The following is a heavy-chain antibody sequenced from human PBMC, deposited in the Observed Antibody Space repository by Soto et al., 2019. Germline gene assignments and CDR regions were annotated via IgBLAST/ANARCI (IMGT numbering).Heavy chain of an antibody. CDR3: AHRPRGYAYYFDY. CDR1: GFSLSTRGVA. D-gene: IGHD5-12*01. Sequence: QITLKESGPTLVKPTQTLTLTCTFSGFSLSTRGVAVGWFRQPPGKALELLALIYWDEDKWYSTSLKTRRTITDDTSKTQVGLTMTDMDPVDTATYYCAHRPRGYAYYFDYWGQGTLVTVSS. V-gene: IGHV2-5*02. CDR2: IYWDEDK. J-gene: IGHJ4*02.